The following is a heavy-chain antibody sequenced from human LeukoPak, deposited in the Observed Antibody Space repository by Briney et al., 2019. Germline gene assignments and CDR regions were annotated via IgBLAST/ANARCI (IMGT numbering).Heavy chain of an antibody. CDR3: ARDPDGDYVRGWFDP. CDR2: INPSGGST. CDR1: GYTFTSYY. D-gene: IGHD4-17*01. V-gene: IGHV1-46*01. J-gene: IGHJ5*02. Sequence: GASVKASCKASGYTFTSYYMHWVRQAPGQGLEWMGIINPSGGSTSYAQKFQGRVTMTRDTSTSTVYMELSSLRSEDTAVYYCARDPDGDYVRGWFDPWGQGTLVTVSS.